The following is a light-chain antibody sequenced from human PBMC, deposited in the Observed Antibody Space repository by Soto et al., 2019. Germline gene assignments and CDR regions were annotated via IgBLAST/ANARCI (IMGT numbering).Light chain of an antibody. CDR1: SSNIGAGYD. CDR3: QSYDSSLSGSV. J-gene: IGLJ7*01. V-gene: IGLV1-40*01. CDR2: GNS. Sequence: QSVLTQPPSVSGAPGQRVTISCTGSSSNIGAGYDVHWYQQLPGTAPKLLIYGNSNRPSGVPDRFSGSKSGTSDSLAITGLQAEDEADYYCQSYDSSLSGSVFGGGTQPTVL.